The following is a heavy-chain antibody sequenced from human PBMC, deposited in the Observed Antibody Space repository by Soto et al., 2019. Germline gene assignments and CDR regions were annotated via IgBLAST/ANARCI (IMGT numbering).Heavy chain of an antibody. CDR1: GASFSDYY. D-gene: IGHD6-19*01. Sequence: QVEVQQWGAGLLKPSETLSLTCGVYGASFSDYYWTWVRQPPGKGLGWFGEINHSGGTKYNPSLKSRLTVSVHTANTHFSLGLSAVTAADTAVYSCARLAVAATSTKDDWGQGTLVTVSS. CDR3: ARLAVAATSTKDD. V-gene: IGHV4-34*01. CDR2: INHSGGT. J-gene: IGHJ4*02.